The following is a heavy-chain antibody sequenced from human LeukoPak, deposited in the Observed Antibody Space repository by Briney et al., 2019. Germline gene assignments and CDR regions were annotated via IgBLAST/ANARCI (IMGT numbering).Heavy chain of an antibody. CDR2: ISYDGSNN. V-gene: IGHV3-30-3*01. J-gene: IGHJ4*02. CDR1: GFTFSSYA. D-gene: IGHD5-12*01. Sequence: PGGSLRLSCAASGFTFSSYAMHWVRQAPGKGLEWVGVISYDGSNNYYADSVKGRFTISRDNSKNTLYLQMNSLRAEDTAVYYCARDLSNSGYDAPDDYWGQGTLVTVSS. CDR3: ARDLSNSGYDAPDDY.